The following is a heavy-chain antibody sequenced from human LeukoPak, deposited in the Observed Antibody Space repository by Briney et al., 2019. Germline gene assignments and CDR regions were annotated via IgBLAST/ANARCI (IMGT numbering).Heavy chain of an antibody. Sequence: ASVKVSCKASGYTFTSYGISWVRQAPGQGLEWMGWIGAYNGNTNYAQKLQGRVTMTTDTSTSTAYMELRSLRSDDTAVYYCARDPYDILTGYYDPWGQGTLVTVSS. CDR2: IGAYNGNT. CDR1: GYTFTSYG. D-gene: IGHD3-9*01. CDR3: ARDPYDILTGYYDP. J-gene: IGHJ5*02. V-gene: IGHV1-18*01.